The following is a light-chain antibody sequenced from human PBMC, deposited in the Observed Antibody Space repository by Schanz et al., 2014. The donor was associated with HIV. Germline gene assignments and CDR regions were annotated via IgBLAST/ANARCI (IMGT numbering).Light chain of an antibody. Sequence: QSVLTQPASVAGSPGQSITIACTGTSSDIGGYNFVSWYQQHPGKAPKLTIYDVTKRSAGASVRFSGSKSGNTAFLTISGLQDDDEAEYFCSSYTSVATLVFGGGTLLTVL. CDR1: SSDIGGYNF. V-gene: IGLV2-14*03. CDR2: DVT. J-gene: IGLJ3*02. CDR3: SSYTSVATLV.